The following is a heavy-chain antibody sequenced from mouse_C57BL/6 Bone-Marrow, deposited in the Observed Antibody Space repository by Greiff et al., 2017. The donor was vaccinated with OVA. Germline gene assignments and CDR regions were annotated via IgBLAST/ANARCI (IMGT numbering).Heavy chain of an antibody. CDR1: GYTFTSYW. D-gene: IGHD2-4*01. V-gene: IGHV1-7*01. J-gene: IGHJ4*01. CDR2: INPSSGYT. CDR3: ARWALYDYYKDY. Sequence: VKLMESGAELAKPGASVKLSCKASGYTFTSYWMHWVKQRPGQGLEWIGYINPSSGYTKYNQKFKDKATLTAYKSSSTAYMQLSSLTYEDSAFYYCARWALYDYYKDYWGQGTSVTVSS.